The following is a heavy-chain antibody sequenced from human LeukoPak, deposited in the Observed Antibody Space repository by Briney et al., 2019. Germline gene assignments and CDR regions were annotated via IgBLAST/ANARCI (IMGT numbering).Heavy chain of an antibody. CDR3: AAASGSYYYYYMDV. CDR2: IYHSGST. Sequence: PSETLSLTCTVSGYSISSGYYWGWIRQPPGKGLEWIGSIYHSGSTYYNPSLKSRVTISVDTSKNQFSLKLSSVTAADTAVYHCAAASGSYYYYYMDVWGKGTTVTVSS. V-gene: IGHV4-38-2*02. CDR1: GYSISSGYY. D-gene: IGHD1-26*01. J-gene: IGHJ6*03.